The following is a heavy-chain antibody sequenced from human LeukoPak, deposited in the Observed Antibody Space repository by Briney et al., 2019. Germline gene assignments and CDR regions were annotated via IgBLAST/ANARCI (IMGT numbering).Heavy chain of an antibody. CDR2: INHSGST. CDR3: ARGGISHY. J-gene: IGHJ4*02. CDR1: GGSFSGYY. V-gene: IGHV4-34*01. Sequence: SETLSLTCAVYGGSFSGYYWSWIRQPPGKGLEWIGEINHSGSTNYNPSLKSRVTISVDTSKNQFSLELSSVTAADTAVYYCARGGISHYWGQGTLVTVSS. D-gene: IGHD2-15*01.